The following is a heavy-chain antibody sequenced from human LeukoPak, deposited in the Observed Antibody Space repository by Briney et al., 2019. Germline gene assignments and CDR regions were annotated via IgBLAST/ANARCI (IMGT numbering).Heavy chain of an antibody. V-gene: IGHV3-11*06. CDR1: GFTFSDYY. CDR2: ISSSTIYT. Sequence: GGSLRLSCAASGFTFSDYYMSWIRQAPGKGLEWVSYISSSTIYTNYADSVKGRFTISRDNAKNSLYLQMNSLRAEDTAVYYCARDPYSSGWTLPFDYWGQGTPVTVSS. CDR3: ARDPYSSGWTLPFDY. D-gene: IGHD6-19*01. J-gene: IGHJ4*02.